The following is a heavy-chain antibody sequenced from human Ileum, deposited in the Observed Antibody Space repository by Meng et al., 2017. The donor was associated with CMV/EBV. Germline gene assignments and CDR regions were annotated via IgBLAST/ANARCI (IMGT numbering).Heavy chain of an antibody. J-gene: IGHJ5*02. Sequence: ASVKVSCKASGYTFTGYYMHWVRQAPGQGLEWMGWINPNSGGTNYAQKFQGRVTMTRDTSISTAYMELSRLRSDDTAVYYCAISPRGIAVAVRGFDPWGQGTPVTVSS. V-gene: IGHV1-2*02. CDR1: GYTFTGYY. D-gene: IGHD6-19*01. CDR3: AISPRGIAVAVRGFDP. CDR2: INPNSGGT.